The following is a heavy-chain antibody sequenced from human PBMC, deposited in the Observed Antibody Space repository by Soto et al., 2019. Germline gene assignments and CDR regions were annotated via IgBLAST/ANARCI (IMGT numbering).Heavy chain of an antibody. D-gene: IGHD6-13*01. CDR1: GFTFSSYG. CDR3: AKWRAAMFDY. Sequence: QVQLVESGGGVVQPGRSLRLSCAASGFTFSSYGMHWVRQAPGKGLEWVAVISYDGSNKYYADSVKGRFTISRDNSKNTLYLQMNSLRAEDTAVYYCAKWRAAMFDYWGQGTLVTVSS. CDR2: ISYDGSNK. J-gene: IGHJ4*02. V-gene: IGHV3-30*18.